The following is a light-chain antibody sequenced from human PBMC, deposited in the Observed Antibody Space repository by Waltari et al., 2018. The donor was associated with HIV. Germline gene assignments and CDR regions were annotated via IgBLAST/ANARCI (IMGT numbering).Light chain of an antibody. Sequence: DIQMTQSPSTLSASIGDTVTLTCRASQDISRWLAWYQQKPGEVPKLLVYKASLLGSGVPSRFSGSGSGTEFTLTINSLQPDDFATYYCQQYTIYSYTFGQGTKLEI. CDR1: QDISRW. J-gene: IGKJ2*01. CDR2: KAS. CDR3: QQYTIYSYT. V-gene: IGKV1-5*03.